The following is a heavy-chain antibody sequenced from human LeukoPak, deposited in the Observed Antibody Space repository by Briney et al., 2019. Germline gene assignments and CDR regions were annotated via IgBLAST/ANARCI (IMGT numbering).Heavy chain of an antibody. CDR3: AANYYDSSGYHFDY. J-gene: IGHJ4*02. CDR2: IYYSGST. CDR1: GGSISSSSYY. V-gene: IGHV4-39*07. D-gene: IGHD3-22*01. Sequence: SETLSLTCTVSGGSISSSSYYWGWIRQPPGKGLEWIGSIYYSGSTYYNPSLKSRVTISVDTSKNQFSLKLSSVTAADTAVYYCAANYYDSSGYHFDYWGQGTLVTVSS.